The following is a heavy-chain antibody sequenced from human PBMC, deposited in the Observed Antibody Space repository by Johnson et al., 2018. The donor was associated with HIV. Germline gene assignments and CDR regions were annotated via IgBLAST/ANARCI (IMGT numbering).Heavy chain of an antibody. CDR2: IRYDGSDK. V-gene: IGHV3-33*08. Sequence: QVQLVESGGGLVKPGGSLKISCAASGFTFSNVWMHWVRQAPGKGLEWVSFIRYDGSDKHYADSVKGRFTISRDNAKNSLYLQMNSLRAEDTAVYYCARSKDCSGGSCPDAFDIWGQGTMLIVSS. J-gene: IGHJ3*02. D-gene: IGHD2-15*01. CDR1: GFTFSNVW. CDR3: ARSKDCSGGSCPDAFDI.